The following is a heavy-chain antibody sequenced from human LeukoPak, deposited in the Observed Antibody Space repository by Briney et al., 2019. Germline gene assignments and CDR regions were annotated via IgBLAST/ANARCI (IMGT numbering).Heavy chain of an antibody. J-gene: IGHJ6*03. Sequence: ASVKVSCKASGGTFSCYAISWVRQAPGQGLEWMGGIMPIFGTANYAQKFQGRVTITTDESTSTAYMELSSLRSEDTAVYYCARSPQLAARPGYYYYYMDVWGKGTTVTVSS. V-gene: IGHV1-69*05. CDR1: GGTFSCYA. CDR2: IMPIFGTA. D-gene: IGHD6-6*01. CDR3: ARSPQLAARPGYYYYYMDV.